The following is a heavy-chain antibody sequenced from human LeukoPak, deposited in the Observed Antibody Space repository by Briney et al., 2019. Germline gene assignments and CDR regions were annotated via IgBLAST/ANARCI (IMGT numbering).Heavy chain of an antibody. CDR2: IYYSGST. V-gene: IGHV4-59*01. D-gene: IGHD2-21*01. J-gene: IGHJ3*02. Sequence: SETLSLTCTVSGGSISSYYWSWIRQPPGKGLEWIGYIYYSGSTNYNPSLKSRVTISVDTSKNQFSLKLSSVAAADTAVYYCARLHIRAFDIWGQGTMVTVSS. CDR1: GGSISSYY. CDR3: ARLHIRAFDI.